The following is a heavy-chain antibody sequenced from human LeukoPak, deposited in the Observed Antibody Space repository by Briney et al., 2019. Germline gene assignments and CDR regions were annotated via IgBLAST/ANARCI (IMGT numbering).Heavy chain of an antibody. V-gene: IGHV1-3*01. CDR2: INAGNGNT. Sequence: RASVKVSCKASGYTFTSYAMHWVRQAPGQRLEWMGWINAGNGNTKYSQKFQGRVTITRDTSASTAYMELSSLRSEDSAVYYCARQWLVGYFDYWGQGTLVTVSS. J-gene: IGHJ4*02. D-gene: IGHD6-19*01. CDR3: ARQWLVGYFDY. CDR1: GYTFTSYA.